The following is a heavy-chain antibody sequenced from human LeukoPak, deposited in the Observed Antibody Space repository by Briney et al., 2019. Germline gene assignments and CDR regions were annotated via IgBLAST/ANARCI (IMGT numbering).Heavy chain of an antibody. J-gene: IGHJ3*02. Sequence: SETLSLTCTVSGGSVSSGSYHWSWIRQPPGKGLEWIGYIYYSASTNYNPSLKSRVTISVDTSKNQFSLKLSSVTAADPAVYYCARYCGGDCYLLDAFDIWGQGTMVTVSS. CDR2: IYYSAST. CDR1: GGSVSSGSYH. V-gene: IGHV4-61*01. D-gene: IGHD2-21*02. CDR3: ARYCGGDCYLLDAFDI.